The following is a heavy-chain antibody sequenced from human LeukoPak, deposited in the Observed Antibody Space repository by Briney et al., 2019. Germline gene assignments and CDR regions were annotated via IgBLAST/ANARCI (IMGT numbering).Heavy chain of an antibody. CDR3: ATGDTLYYYGSGSYRY. CDR2: ISSSSSTK. CDR1: GFTFSSYS. V-gene: IGHV3-48*04. D-gene: IGHD3-10*01. Sequence: GGSLRLSCAASGFTFSSYSMNWVRQAPGKGLEWVSYISSSSSTKYYADSVKGRFTISRDNAKNSLFLQMNSLRAEDTAVYYCATGDTLYYYGSGSYRYWGQGTLVTVSS. J-gene: IGHJ4*02.